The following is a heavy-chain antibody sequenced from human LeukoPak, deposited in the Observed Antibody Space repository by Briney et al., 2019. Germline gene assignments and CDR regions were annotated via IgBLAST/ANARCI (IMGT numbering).Heavy chain of an antibody. J-gene: IGHJ4*02. V-gene: IGHV3-48*02. CDR3: VRGDGWFGELLNFDF. D-gene: IGHD3-10*01. Sequence: QPGGSLRLSCAASGFTFSAYSMNWVRQAPGKGLEWGSHIIASSKTIYYADSVKGRFSISSDNAKSSLYLQMNSLRDEDTAVYSCVRGDGWFGELLNFDFWGQGTLVTVSS. CDR1: GFTFSAYS. CDR2: IIASSKTI.